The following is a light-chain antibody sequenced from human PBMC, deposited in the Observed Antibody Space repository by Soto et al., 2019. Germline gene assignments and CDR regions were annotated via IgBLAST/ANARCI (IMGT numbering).Light chain of an antibody. CDR1: SSDVGNYNY. CDR3: CSYAGTVAYV. J-gene: IGLJ1*01. CDR2: GVS. Sequence: QSALTQPASVSGSPGQSITISCTGTSSDVGNYNYVSWYQQHPGKAPKLMIFGVSNRPSGVSDRFSGSKSGNTASLTISGLQAEDEADYFCCSYAGTVAYVFGTGTKVTVL. V-gene: IGLV2-14*03.